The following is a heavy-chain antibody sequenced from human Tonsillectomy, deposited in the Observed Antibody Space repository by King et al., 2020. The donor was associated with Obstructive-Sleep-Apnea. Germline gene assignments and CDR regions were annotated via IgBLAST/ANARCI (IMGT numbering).Heavy chain of an antibody. J-gene: IGHJ4*02. CDR1: GGSFSGYY. D-gene: IGHD6-13*01. Sequence: VQLQQWGAGLLKPSETLSLTCAVYGGSFSGYYWSWIRQPPGKGLEWIGEINHSGSTNYNPSLKSRVTISVDTSKNQFSLKLSSVTAADTAVYYCAPMVIDAAVDFRDYWGQGTLVTVSS. CDR2: INHSGST. V-gene: IGHV4-34*01. CDR3: APMVIDAAVDFRDY.